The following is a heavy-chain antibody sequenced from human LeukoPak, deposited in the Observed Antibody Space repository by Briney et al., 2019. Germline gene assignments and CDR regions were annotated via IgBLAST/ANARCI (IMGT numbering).Heavy chain of an antibody. D-gene: IGHD2-2*02. V-gene: IGHV4-31*03. Sequence: SETLSLTCTVSGGSISSGSYYWSWIRQHPGKGLEWIGYIYYSGSTYYNPSLKSRVTISVDTSKNQFSLKLSSVTAADTAVYYCARVGVVVPAAILVFDYWGQGTLVTVSS. J-gene: IGHJ4*02. CDR2: IYYSGST. CDR3: ARVGVVVPAAILVFDY. CDR1: GGSISSGSYY.